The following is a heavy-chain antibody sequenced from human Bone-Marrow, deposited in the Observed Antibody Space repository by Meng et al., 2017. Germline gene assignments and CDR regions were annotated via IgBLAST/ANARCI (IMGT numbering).Heavy chain of an antibody. CDR2: INPNSGGT. Sequence: ASVKVSCKASGYTFTGYYMHWVRQAPGQGLEWMGRINPNSGGTNYAQKFQGRVTMTRDTSISTAYMELSRLRSDDTAVYYCAREWGGNSVPDYWGQGTLVTVSS. D-gene: IGHD4-23*01. V-gene: IGHV1-2*06. CDR3: AREWGGNSVPDY. CDR1: GYTFTGYY. J-gene: IGHJ4*02.